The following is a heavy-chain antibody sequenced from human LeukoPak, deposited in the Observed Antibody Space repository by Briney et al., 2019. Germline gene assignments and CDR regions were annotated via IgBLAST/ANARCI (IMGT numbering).Heavy chain of an antibody. CDR1: GFTFTRFW. CDR2: VNVEGTTT. D-gene: IGHD3-10*01. Sequence: GGSLRLSCAGSGFTFTRFWMHWVRQAPGKGLVWVSRVNVEGTTTTYADSVEGRFTISRDENTLYLQMNHLRVDDTAVYYCTRGGEEPFDYWGQGTLVTVSP. V-gene: IGHV3-74*01. J-gene: IGHJ4*02. CDR3: TRGGEEPFDY.